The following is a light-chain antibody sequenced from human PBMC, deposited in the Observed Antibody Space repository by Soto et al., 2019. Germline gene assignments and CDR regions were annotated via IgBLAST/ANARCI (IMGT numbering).Light chain of an antibody. CDR2: SAS. V-gene: IGKV1-27*01. CDR1: RDINNY. Sequence: DIQMTQSPSSLSASVGDRVTITCRASRDINNYLAWYQQKPGKVPKLPIYSASSLQSGVPSRFSGSGSGTEFTLTLSSLQSEDVATYYCQKHDFAPFTFGPGTKVDIK. J-gene: IGKJ3*01. CDR3: QKHDFAPFT.